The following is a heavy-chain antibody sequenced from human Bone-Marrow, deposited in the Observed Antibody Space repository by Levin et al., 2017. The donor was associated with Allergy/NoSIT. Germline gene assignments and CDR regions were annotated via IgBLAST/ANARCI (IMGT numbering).Heavy chain of an antibody. J-gene: IGHJ3*01. CDR1: EFTFSHHY. Sequence: GESLKISCAASEFTFSHHYMDWVRQAPGKGLEWVGRSRNKANSYITEYAASVKGRFTIPRDDSKNSVYLEMNSLKSDDTAVYFCVREAAASVFDLWGQGTMVTVSP. CDR2: SRNKANSYIT. CDR3: VREAAASVFDL. V-gene: IGHV3-72*01. D-gene: IGHD5/OR15-5a*01.